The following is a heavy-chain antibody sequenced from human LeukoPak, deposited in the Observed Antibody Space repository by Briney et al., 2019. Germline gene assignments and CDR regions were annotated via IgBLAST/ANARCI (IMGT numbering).Heavy chain of an antibody. D-gene: IGHD5-24*01. V-gene: IGHV4-61*02. CDR3: ARDGDGYILDY. CDR1: GGSISSGSYY. J-gene: IGHJ4*02. CDR2: IYTSGST. Sequence: SETLSLTCTVSGGSISSGSYYWSWIRQPAGKGLEWIGRIYTSGSTNYNPSLKSRVTISVDTSKNQFSLKLNSVTAADTAVYHCARDGDGYILDYWGQGTLVTVSS.